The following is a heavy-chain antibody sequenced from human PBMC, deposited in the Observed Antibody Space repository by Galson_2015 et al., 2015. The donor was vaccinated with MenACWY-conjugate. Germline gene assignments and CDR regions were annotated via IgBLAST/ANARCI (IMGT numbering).Heavy chain of an antibody. D-gene: IGHD2-2*01. CDR2: IYPGDSDT. J-gene: IGHJ4*02. Sequence: QSGAEVKKPGESLQIPCQGSGYSFTSYWIGWVRQMPGKGLEWMGIIYPGDSDTRYSPSFQGQVTISAEKSISTAYLQWSSLKASDTAMYYCARHDRVVVPAAPFDYWGQGTLVTVSS. CDR1: GYSFTSYW. V-gene: IGHV5-51*01. CDR3: ARHDRVVVPAAPFDY.